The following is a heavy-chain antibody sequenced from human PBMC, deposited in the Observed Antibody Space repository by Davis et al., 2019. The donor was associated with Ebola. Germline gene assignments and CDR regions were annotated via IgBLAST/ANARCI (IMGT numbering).Heavy chain of an antibody. J-gene: IGHJ6*03. CDR3: ARILYYYYHYMDV. CDR1: GLTFSSYG. Sequence: GESLKISCAASGLTFSSYGMSWVRQSPGKGLEWVSTINGGGSTTYYADSVRGRFSISRDNSLNTLYLEMNSLRVEDTAVYYCARILYYYYHYMDVWGKGTTVTVSS. V-gene: IGHV3-23*01. CDR2: INGGGSTT.